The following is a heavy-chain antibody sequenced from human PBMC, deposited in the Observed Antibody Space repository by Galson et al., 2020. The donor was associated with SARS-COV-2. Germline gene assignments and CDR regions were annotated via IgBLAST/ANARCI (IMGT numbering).Heavy chain of an antibody. J-gene: IGHJ6*02. CDR3: ARDLMEASLSSYYYYGMDV. CDR1: GFTVSSNY. D-gene: IGHD1-26*01. V-gene: IGHV3-66*02. Sequence: GSLRLSCAASGFTVSSNYMSWVRQAPGKGLEWVSVIYSGGSTYYADSVKGRFTISRDNSKNTLYLQMNSLRAEDTAVYYCARDLMEASLSSYYYYGMDVWGQGTTVTVSS. CDR2: IYSGGST.